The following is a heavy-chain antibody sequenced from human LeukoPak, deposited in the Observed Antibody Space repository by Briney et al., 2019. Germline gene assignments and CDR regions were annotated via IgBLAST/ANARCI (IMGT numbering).Heavy chain of an antibody. CDR1: GGSISSYY. D-gene: IGHD3-22*01. J-gene: IGHJ4*02. Sequence: SETLSLTCTVSGGSISSYYWSWIRQPAGKGLEWIGRIYTSGSTNYNPSLKSRVTMSVDTSKNQFSLKLSSVTAADTAVYYCARSGNYYDSSGYTDWGQGTLVTVSS. CDR2: IYTSGST. V-gene: IGHV4-4*07. CDR3: ARSGNYYDSSGYTD.